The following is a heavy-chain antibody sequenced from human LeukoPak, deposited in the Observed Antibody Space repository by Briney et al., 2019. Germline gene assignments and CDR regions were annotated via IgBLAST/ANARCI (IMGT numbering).Heavy chain of an antibody. CDR3: ARGPTPVLRYFDWYDNWFDP. CDR1: GYTFTGYY. CDR2: INPNSGGT. V-gene: IGHV1-2*02. Sequence: ASVKVSCKASGYTFTGYYMHWVRQAPGQGLEWMGWINPNSGGTNYAQKFQGRVTMTRDTSISTAYMELSRLRSDDTAVYYCARGPTPVLRYFDWYDNWFDPWGQGTLVTVSS. D-gene: IGHD3-9*01. J-gene: IGHJ5*02.